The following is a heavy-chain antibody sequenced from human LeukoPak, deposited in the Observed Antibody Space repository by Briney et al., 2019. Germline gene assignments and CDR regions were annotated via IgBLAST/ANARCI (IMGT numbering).Heavy chain of an antibody. J-gene: IGHJ6*02. CDR1: GYTFTGNY. Sequence: GSVKVSCKASGYTFTGNYMHWVRQAPGQGLEWMGCINPNSGGTNYAQKFQGRVTMTRDTSISPAYMELSRLRSDDTAVYYCALVGATTARGYYYYGMDVWGQGTTVTVSS. D-gene: IGHD1-26*01. CDR3: ALVGATTARGYYYYGMDV. CDR2: INPNSGGT. V-gene: IGHV1-2*02.